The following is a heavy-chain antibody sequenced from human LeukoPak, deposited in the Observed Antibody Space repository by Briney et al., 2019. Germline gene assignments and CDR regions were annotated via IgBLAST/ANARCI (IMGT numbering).Heavy chain of an antibody. J-gene: IGHJ4*02. Sequence: ASVKVSCKASGHTFTSYDINWVRQATGQGPEWMGWMNPNSGNTGYAQKFQGRVAMTRNTSISTAYMELRSLRSDDTAVYYCARGRDKGDYWGQGTLVTVSS. CDR3: ARGRDKGDY. V-gene: IGHV1-8*01. CDR2: MNPNSGNT. CDR1: GHTFTSYD.